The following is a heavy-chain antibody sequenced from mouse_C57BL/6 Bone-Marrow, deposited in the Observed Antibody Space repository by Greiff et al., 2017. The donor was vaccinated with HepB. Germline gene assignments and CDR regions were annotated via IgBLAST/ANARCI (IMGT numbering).Heavy chain of an antibody. CDR3: TRPRYGSSYEGFDY. CDR2: IDPETGGT. Sequence: VKLVESGAELVRPGASVTLSCKASGYTFTDYEMHWVKQTPVHGLEWIGAIDPETGGTAYNQKFKGKAILTADKSSSTAYMELRSLTSEDSAVYYCTRPRYGSSYEGFDYWGQGTTLTVSS. CDR1: GYTFTDYE. J-gene: IGHJ2*01. V-gene: IGHV1-15*01. D-gene: IGHD1-1*01.